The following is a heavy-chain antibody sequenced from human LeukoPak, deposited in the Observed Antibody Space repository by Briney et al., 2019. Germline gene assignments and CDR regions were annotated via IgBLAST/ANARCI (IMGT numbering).Heavy chain of an antibody. Sequence: PGGSLRLSCAASGFTFSSYGSSWVRQAPGKGLEWVSGISGSGSSTYYADSVKGRFTISRDNSKNTLYLQMNSLRAEDTAVYYCAKDTSSSGWLYAFDIWGQGTVVTVSS. D-gene: IGHD6-19*01. CDR1: GFTFSSYG. CDR3: AKDTSSSGWLYAFDI. V-gene: IGHV3-23*01. CDR2: ISGSGSST. J-gene: IGHJ3*02.